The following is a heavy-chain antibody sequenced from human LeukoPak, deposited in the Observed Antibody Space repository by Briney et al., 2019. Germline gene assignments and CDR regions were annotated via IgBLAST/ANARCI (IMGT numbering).Heavy chain of an antibody. CDR2: INHSGST. CDR3: AKAQRWLQLGRYFQH. D-gene: IGHD5-24*01. Sequence: SETLSLTCAVYGGSFSGYYWSWIRQPPEKGLEWIGEINHSGSTNYNPSLKSRVTISVDTSKNRFSLKLSSVTAADTAVYYCAKAQRWLQLGRYFQHWGQGTLVTVSS. J-gene: IGHJ1*01. CDR1: GGSFSGYY. V-gene: IGHV4-34*01.